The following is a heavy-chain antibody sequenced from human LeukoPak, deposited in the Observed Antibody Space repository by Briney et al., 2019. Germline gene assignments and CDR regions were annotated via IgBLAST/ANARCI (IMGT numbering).Heavy chain of an antibody. J-gene: IGHJ4*02. D-gene: IGHD3-10*01. CDR2: IHHSGSI. Sequence: PSGTLSLTCAVSGVPISSNLWWTWVRQPPGKGLEWIAEIHHSGSINYNPSLKSRVTISVDKAKNQFSLNLNSVTAADTAVYYCARGGDRSFDYWGQGTLVSVSS. V-gene: IGHV4-4*02. CDR1: GVPISSNLW. CDR3: ARGGDRSFDY.